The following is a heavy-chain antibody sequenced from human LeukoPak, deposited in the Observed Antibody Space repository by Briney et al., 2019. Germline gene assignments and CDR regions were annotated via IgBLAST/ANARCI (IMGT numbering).Heavy chain of an antibody. J-gene: IGHJ4*02. CDR1: GASISSGSYY. V-gene: IGHV4-61*02. CDR2: IYIRGST. Sequence: SQTLSLTCTVSGASISSGSYYWSWIRQPAGKRLEWIGRIYIRGSTNYNPSLKSRVTISVDTSKNQFSLKLTSVTAADTAVYYCARGIIGGVDFDYWGQGTLVTVSS. D-gene: IGHD1-14*01. CDR3: ARGIIGGVDFDY.